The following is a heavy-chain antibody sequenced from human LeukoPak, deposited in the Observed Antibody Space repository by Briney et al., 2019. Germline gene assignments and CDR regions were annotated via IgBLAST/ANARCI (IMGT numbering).Heavy chain of an antibody. Sequence: PSETLSLTCTVSGGSISSGDYYWGWIRQPPGKGLEWIGNIYYSGSTYYNPSLKSRVTISVDTSKNQFSLTLSSVTAADTAVYYCARLRLRTLLFDYWGQGTLVTVSS. CDR3: ARLRLRTLLFDY. V-gene: IGHV4-39*01. J-gene: IGHJ4*02. D-gene: IGHD1-14*01. CDR2: IYYSGST. CDR1: GGSISSGDYY.